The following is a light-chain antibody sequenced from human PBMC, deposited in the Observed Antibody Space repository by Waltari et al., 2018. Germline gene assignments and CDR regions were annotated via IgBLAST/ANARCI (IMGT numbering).Light chain of an antibody. CDR3: SSYTSSITLV. CDR2: EVS. V-gene: IGLV2-14*01. J-gene: IGLJ3*02. Sequence: QSALTQPASVSGSPGQSIPISCTGTSSDVGGYKYVSWYQQHPGKVPKLMIYEVSNRPSGVSNRFSGSKSGNTASLTISGLQAEDEADYYCSSYTSSITLVFGGGTKLTVL. CDR1: SSDVGGYKY.